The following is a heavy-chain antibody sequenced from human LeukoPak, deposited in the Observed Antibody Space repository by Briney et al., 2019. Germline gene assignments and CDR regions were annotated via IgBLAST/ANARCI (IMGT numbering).Heavy chain of an antibody. CDR1: GGSFSGYY. D-gene: IGHD3-3*01. CDR2: INHSGST. V-gene: IGHV4-34*01. CDR3: ARGGMTIFGVVIGRAFDY. J-gene: IGHJ4*02. Sequence: SETLSLTCAVYGGSFSGYYWSWIRQPPGKGLEWIGEINHSGSTNYNPSLKSRVTISVDTSKNQFSLKLRSVTAADTAVYYCARGGMTIFGVVIGRAFDYWGQGTLVTVSS.